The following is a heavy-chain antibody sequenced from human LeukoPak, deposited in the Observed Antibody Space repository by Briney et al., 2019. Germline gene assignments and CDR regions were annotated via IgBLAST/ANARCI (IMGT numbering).Heavy chain of an antibody. CDR1: GGSFNGYY. Sequence: SETLSLTCAVYGGSFNGYYWSWIRQPPGKGLEWIGEINHSGSTNYNPSLKSRVTISVDTSKNQFSLKLSSVTAADTAVYYCARRADTDDYGDYPYYFDYWGQGTLVTVSS. D-gene: IGHD4-17*01. V-gene: IGHV4-34*01. CDR3: ARRADTDDYGDYPYYFDY. J-gene: IGHJ4*02. CDR2: INHSGST.